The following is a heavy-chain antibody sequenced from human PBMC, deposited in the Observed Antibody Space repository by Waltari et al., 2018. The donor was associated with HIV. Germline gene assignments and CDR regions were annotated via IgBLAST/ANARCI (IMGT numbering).Heavy chain of an antibody. J-gene: IGHJ6*01. CDR1: GGSFSGYY. CDR3: ARLGDDPQTYYFYGMDV. D-gene: IGHD3-16*01. Sequence: QVRLQQWGAGQLQPSQTLSLTCAVYGGSFSGYYWTWVRQSPGQVLEWLGEINHMGNTNYKSPLQSRLSLSKYPSKQQFSLSLTSLTAADAGVYFCARLGDDPQTYYFYGMDVWSQGTTVTVSS. CDR2: INHMGNT. V-gene: IGHV4-34*02.